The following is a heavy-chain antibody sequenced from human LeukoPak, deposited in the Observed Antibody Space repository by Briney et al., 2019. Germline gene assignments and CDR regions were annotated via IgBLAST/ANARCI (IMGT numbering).Heavy chain of an antibody. V-gene: IGHV3-48*01. CDR2: ISSSGSPI. CDR1: GFTFSSHS. D-gene: IGHD3-10*01. Sequence: GGSLRLSCAASGFTFSSHSLNWVRQAPGKGLEWVSYISSSGSPICYADSVKGRFTISRDNAKNSLYLQMNSLRAEDTAVYYCARDRLGVTTPNFDYWGQGTLVTVSS. J-gene: IGHJ4*02. CDR3: ARDRLGVTTPNFDY.